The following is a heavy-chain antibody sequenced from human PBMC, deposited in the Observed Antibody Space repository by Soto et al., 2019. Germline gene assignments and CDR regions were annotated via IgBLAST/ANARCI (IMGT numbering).Heavy chain of an antibody. J-gene: IGHJ3*02. CDR1: GGSISSYY. D-gene: IGHD2-21*02. CDR2: IYYSGST. CDR3: ARGKHIVVVTAIPGAFDI. Sequence: SETLSLTCTVSGGSISSYYWSWIRQHPGKGLEWIGYIYYSGSTYYNPSLKSRVTISVDTSKNQFSLKLSSVTAADTAVYYCARGKHIVVVTAIPGAFDIWGQGTMVTVSS. V-gene: IGHV4-59*06.